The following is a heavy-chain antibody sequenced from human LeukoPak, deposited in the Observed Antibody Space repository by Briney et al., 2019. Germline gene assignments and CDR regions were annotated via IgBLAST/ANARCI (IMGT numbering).Heavy chain of an antibody. V-gene: IGHV4-39*02. CDR3: ARDYSDYAFDS. CDR2: IYYSGST. D-gene: IGHD5-12*01. Sequence: SETLSLTCSVSGGSISSSTYYWGWIRQPPGQGLDWIGNIYYSGSTYYNPSLKSRVTISVDTSKNQFSLKLTSVTAAYTAVYYCARDYSDYAFDSWGQGTLVTVSS. CDR1: GGSISSSTYY. J-gene: IGHJ4*02.